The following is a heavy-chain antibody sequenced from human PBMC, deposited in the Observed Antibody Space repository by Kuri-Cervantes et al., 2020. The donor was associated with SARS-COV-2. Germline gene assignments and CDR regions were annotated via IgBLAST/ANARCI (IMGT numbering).Heavy chain of an antibody. V-gene: IGHV3-30*02. D-gene: IGHD6-13*01. J-gene: IGHJ4*02. CDR1: GFTFSSYG. CDR2: IRYDGSNK. Sequence: GESLKISCAASGFTFSSYGMHWVRQAPGKGLEWVAFIRYDGSNKYYADSVKGRFTISGDNSKNTLYLQMNSLRAEDTAVYYCAREQPDATFFDYWGQGTLVTVSS. CDR3: AREQPDATFFDY.